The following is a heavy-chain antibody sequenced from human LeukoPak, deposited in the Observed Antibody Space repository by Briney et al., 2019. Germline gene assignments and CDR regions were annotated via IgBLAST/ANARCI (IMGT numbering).Heavy chain of an antibody. J-gene: IGHJ4*02. D-gene: IGHD3-10*01. Sequence: SGGSLRLSCAAFGFTFDNYALHWVRQAPGKGLEYVSGLSPNGDSTYYANSVKGRFTISRDNPQHTLFLQMGSLGVEDTAVYYCARTYSYGAGTYSSFGYWGQGTLVTVSP. CDR2: LSPNGDST. V-gene: IGHV3-64*01. CDR3: ARTYSYGAGTYSSFGY. CDR1: GFTFDNYA.